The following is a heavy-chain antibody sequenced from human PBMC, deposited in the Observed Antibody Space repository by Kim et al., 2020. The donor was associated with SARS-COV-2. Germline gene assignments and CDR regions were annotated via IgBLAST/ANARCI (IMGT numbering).Heavy chain of an antibody. Sequence: LKSRVTISVDTSKNQFSLKLSSVTAADTAVYYCARDVVGYSSSWYNWFDPWGQGTLVTVSS. V-gene: IGHV4-31*02. D-gene: IGHD6-13*01. J-gene: IGHJ5*02. CDR3: ARDVVGYSSSWYNWFDP.